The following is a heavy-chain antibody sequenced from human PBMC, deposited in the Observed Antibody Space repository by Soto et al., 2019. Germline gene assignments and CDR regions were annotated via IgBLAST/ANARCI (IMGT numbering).Heavy chain of an antibody. D-gene: IGHD6-19*01. J-gene: IGHJ4*02. Sequence: QVQLVQSGAEVKKPGASVKVSCKASGYTFTSYGISWVRQAPGQGLEWMGWISAYNGNTNYAQKLQDRVTMTTDTSTSTAYMELRSLRSDDTAVYYCARTGTTYSSGLRPLFDYWGQGTLVTVSS. CDR2: ISAYNGNT. CDR3: ARTGTTYSSGLRPLFDY. CDR1: GYTFTSYG. V-gene: IGHV1-18*01.